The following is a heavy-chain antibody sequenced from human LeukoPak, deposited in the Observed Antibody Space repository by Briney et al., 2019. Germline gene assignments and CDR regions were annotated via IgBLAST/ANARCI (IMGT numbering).Heavy chain of an antibody. D-gene: IGHD1-26*01. CDR1: GGSISSYY. V-gene: IGHV4-59*01. J-gene: IGHJ4*02. Sequence: SQTLSLTCSVSGGSISSYYWSWIRQPPGKGLEWIGYIHYSGSTNYSPSLKSRVTLSVDTSKNQFSLKLSSVTAADTAVYYCARESGSYSYFDYWGQGTVVTVSS. CDR2: IHYSGST. CDR3: ARESGSYSYFDY.